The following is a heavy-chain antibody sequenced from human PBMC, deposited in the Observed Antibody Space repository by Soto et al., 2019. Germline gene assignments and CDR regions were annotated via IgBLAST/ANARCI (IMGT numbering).Heavy chain of an antibody. Sequence: EVQLVESGGGLVKPGGSLRLSCAASGFTFSNAWMNWVRQAPGKGLEWVGRIKSKTDGGTTDYAAPVKGRFTISRDDSKNTLYLQMNSLKTEDTAVYYCTTLDVVAATQDFDYWGQGNLVTVSS. D-gene: IGHD2-15*01. V-gene: IGHV3-15*07. CDR1: GFTFSNAW. CDR2: IKSKTDGGTT. J-gene: IGHJ4*02. CDR3: TTLDVVAATQDFDY.